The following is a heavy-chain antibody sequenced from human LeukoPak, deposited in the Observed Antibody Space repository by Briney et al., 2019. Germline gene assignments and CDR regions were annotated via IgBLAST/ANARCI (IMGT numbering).Heavy chain of an antibody. V-gene: IGHV4-59*08. CDR2: IYYGGST. D-gene: IGHD6-19*01. CDR1: GGSISSYY. CDR3: ARHTGSSGWHEDY. Sequence: PSETLSLTCTVSGGSISSYYWSWIRQPPGKGLEWIGSIYYGGSTNYNPSLKSRVTISVDTSNNQFSLKLSSVTGADTAVYYCARHTGSSGWHEDYWGQGTLVTVSS. J-gene: IGHJ4*02.